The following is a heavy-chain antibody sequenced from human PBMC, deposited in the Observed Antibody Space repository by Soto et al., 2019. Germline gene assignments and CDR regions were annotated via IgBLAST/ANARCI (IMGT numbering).Heavy chain of an antibody. CDR3: ARDFPPLRGALIYGDSTAYYYYGMDV. CDR1: GYTFTSNG. CDR2: ISAYNGNT. J-gene: IGHJ6*02. D-gene: IGHD4-17*01. Sequence: ASVKVSCKTSGYTFTSNGISWVRQAPGQGLEWMGWISAYNGNTNYAQKLQRRVTMTTDTSTSTAYMGLRSLRSDDTAVYYCARDFPPLRGALIYGDSTAYYYYGMDVWGPGTTVTVSS. V-gene: IGHV1-18*01.